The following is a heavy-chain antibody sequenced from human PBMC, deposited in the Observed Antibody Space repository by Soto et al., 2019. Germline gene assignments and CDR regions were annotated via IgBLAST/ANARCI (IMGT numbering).Heavy chain of an antibody. J-gene: IGHJ4*02. CDR3: AAIYPSITMVRGVIYPPHY. CDR2: ISWNSGSI. V-gene: IGHV3-9*01. D-gene: IGHD3-10*01. Sequence: EVQLVESGGGLVQPGRSLRLSCAASGFTFDDYAMHWVRQAPGKGLEWVSGISWNSGSIGYADSVKGRFTITRDNAKNSLYLQMNRLRAEDTVLYYCAAIYPSITMVRGVIYPPHYWGQGTLVTVSS. CDR1: GFTFDDYA.